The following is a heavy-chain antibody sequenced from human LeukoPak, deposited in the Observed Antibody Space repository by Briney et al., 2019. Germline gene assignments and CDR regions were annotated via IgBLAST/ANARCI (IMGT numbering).Heavy chain of an antibody. D-gene: IGHD6-13*01. V-gene: IGHV1-8*01. J-gene: IGHJ4*02. Sequence: ASVKVSCKASGYTFTSYDINWVRQATGQGLEWMGWMNPNSGNTGYAQKFQGRATMTRNTSISTAYMELSSLRSEDTAVYYCARGRSIAAAGTISYWGQGTLVTVSS. CDR2: MNPNSGNT. CDR3: ARGRSIAAAGTISY. CDR1: GYTFTSYD.